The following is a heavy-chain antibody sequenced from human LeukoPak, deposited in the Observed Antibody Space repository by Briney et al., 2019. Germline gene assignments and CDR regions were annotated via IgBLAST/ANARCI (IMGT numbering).Heavy chain of an antibody. CDR2: IYYSGTT. Sequence: SETLSLTCTVSGGSISTTSYFWGWIRQPPGKGLEWIGNIYYSGTTYYNPSLQSRVTRSVDTSKNQFSLKLSSVTAADTAVYYCARFRRDRSIDSGSGNFDYWGQGTLVTVSS. J-gene: IGHJ4*02. V-gene: IGHV4-39*07. D-gene: IGHD1-26*01. CDR3: ARFRRDRSIDSGSGNFDY. CDR1: GGSISTTSYF.